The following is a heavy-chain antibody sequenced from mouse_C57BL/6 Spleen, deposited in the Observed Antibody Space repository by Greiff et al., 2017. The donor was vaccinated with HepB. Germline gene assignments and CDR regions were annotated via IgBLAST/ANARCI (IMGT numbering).Heavy chain of an antibody. CDR1: GFTFSDYY. J-gene: IGHJ2*01. Sequence: EVKLMESGGGLVQPGGSLKLSCAASGFTFSDYYMYWVRQTPEKRLEWVAYISNGGGSTYYPDTVKGRFTISRDNAKNTLYLQMSRLKSEDTAMYYCARHRVLDYWGQGTTLTVSS. CDR2: ISNGGGST. D-gene: IGHD2-14*01. CDR3: ARHRVLDY. V-gene: IGHV5-12*01.